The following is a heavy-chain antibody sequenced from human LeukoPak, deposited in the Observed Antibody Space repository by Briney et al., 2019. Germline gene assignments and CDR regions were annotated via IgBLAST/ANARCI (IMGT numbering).Heavy chain of an antibody. CDR1: GFTFSSYT. V-gene: IGHV3-30*04. Sequence: GGSLILCWAASGFTFSSYTRHVVRQAPGKGLGLGAFVVYDGSDQYYADSVKGGFTISRDNSKNTVYLQMNSLTVEATVVYYCARDVTSASIDPWGQGTLVTVSS. D-gene: IGHD1-1*01. J-gene: IGHJ5*02. CDR3: ARDVTSASIDP. CDR2: VVYDGSDQ.